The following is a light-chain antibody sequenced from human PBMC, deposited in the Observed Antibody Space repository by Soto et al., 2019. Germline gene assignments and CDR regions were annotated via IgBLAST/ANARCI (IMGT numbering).Light chain of an antibody. CDR1: SSDVGGYNY. V-gene: IGLV2-11*01. J-gene: IGLJ2*01. Sequence: QTALTQPRSVSGSPGQSVAISCTGTSSDVGGYNYVSWYQQHPGKAPKLMIYDVNKRPSGVPDRFSGSKSGNTASLIISGLQPEDEADYYCSSYAGSSARVVFGGGTKLTVL. CDR2: DVN. CDR3: SSYAGSSARVV.